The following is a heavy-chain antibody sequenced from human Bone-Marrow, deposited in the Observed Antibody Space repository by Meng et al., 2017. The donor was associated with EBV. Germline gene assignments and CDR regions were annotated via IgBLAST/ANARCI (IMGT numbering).Heavy chain of an antibody. CDR1: GFIFGGYG. J-gene: IGHJ5*02. CDR3: AKDLSGRFDP. D-gene: IGHD1-14*01. Sequence: VVSGAGVVHPGRSLRLSWSALGFIFGGYGFHWVRQAPGKGPEWVAIIPSDASHNKYYADSVKGRFTISRDNSKNTLYLQMNSLKIEDTAVYYCAKDLSGRFDPWGQGTLVTVSS. CDR2: IPSDASHNK. V-gene: IGHV3-30*18.